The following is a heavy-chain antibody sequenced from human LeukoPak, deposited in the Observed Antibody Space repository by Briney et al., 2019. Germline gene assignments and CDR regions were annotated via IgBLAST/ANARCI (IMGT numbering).Heavy chain of an antibody. J-gene: IGHJ4*02. D-gene: IGHD1-26*01. CDR1: GFTFSSYS. CDR3: AREIIADSGSYYDDY. V-gene: IGHV3-21*01. Sequence: GGSLRLSCAASGFTFSSYSMNWVRQAPGKGLEWVSSISNSSSYIYYADSVKGRFTISRDNAKNSLYLQMNSLRAEDTAVYYCAREIIADSGSYYDDYWGQGTLVTVSS. CDR2: ISNSSSYI.